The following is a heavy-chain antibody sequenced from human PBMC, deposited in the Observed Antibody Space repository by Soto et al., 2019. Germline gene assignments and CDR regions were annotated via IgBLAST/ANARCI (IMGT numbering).Heavy chain of an antibody. CDR1: GFTFSTHA. J-gene: IGHJ4*02. Sequence: QVQLVESGGGVVQPGRSLRLSCAASGFTFSTHAMHWVRQAPRKGLECVAIVSFVGSNKYYADSVKGRFTISRDNSKKTLYLQISGRTPEDTAFYYCARDQTGITTAGGGRIDHWGQGTLVTVSS. CDR2: VSFVGSNK. D-gene: IGHD6-13*01. V-gene: IGHV3-30-3*01. CDR3: ARDQTGITTAGGGRIDH.